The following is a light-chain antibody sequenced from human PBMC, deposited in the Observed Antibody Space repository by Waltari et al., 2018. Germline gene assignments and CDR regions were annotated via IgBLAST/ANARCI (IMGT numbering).Light chain of an antibody. Sequence: QSALTQPPSASGSPGQSVTISCTGTSSDIGGYNYVSWYQQHPGKAPKLMSYEVTERPSGFPDRFSGSKSGNTASLTVSGLRTEDEADYYCTSYAGSDTVIFGGGTKLTVL. CDR2: EVT. CDR1: SSDIGGYNY. CDR3: TSYAGSDTVI. V-gene: IGLV2-8*01. J-gene: IGLJ2*01.